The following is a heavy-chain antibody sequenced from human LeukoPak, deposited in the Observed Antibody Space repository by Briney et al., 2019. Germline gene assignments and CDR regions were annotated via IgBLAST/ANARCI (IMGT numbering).Heavy chain of an antibody. Sequence: NSSETLSLTRAVYGGSFSGYYWNWIRQSPGKGLEWIGEINHSGSTNYNPSLESRVTISVDTSKNQFSLKLSSVTAADTAVYYCARQFGEVYYYYMDVWGKGTTVTISS. V-gene: IGHV4-34*01. CDR2: INHSGST. J-gene: IGHJ6*03. CDR1: GGSFSGYY. CDR3: ARQFGEVYYYYMDV. D-gene: IGHD3-3*01.